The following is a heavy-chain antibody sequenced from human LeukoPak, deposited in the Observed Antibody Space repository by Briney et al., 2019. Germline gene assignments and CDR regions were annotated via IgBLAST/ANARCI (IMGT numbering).Heavy chain of an antibody. CDR2: IGGPAET. CDR3: AKDWTSHNGVYDCLDF. CDR1: GFSFGVHA. J-gene: IGHJ4*02. V-gene: IGHV3-23*01. Sequence: GGSLRLSCAASGFSFGVHAMTWVRQAPGKWPEWVATIGGPAETFYADSVKGRFIISRDNSRNSLYLQMNSLRAEDSALYYCAKDWTSHNGVYDCLDFWGQGTQVTVSS. D-gene: IGHD3-16*01.